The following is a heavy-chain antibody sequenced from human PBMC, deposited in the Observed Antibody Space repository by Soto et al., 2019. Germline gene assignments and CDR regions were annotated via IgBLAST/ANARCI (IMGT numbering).Heavy chain of an antibody. J-gene: IGHJ6*03. Sequence: PSETLSLTCTVSGGSISSYYWSWIRQPPGKGLEWIGYIYYSGSTNYNPSLKSRVTISVDTSKNQFSLKLSSVTAADTAVYYCARSGPSIRRYYYYYLAVWGKGTSVTVSS. CDR2: IYYSGST. V-gene: IGHV4-59*01. CDR3: ARSGPSIRRYYYYYLAV. CDR1: GGSISSYY. D-gene: IGHD2-21*01.